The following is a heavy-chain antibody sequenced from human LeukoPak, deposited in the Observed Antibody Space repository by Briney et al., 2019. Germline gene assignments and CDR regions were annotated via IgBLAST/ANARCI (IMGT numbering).Heavy chain of an antibody. V-gene: IGHV1-2*02. CDR2: INPNSGGT. CDR3: ARDGPVAGTYQIDY. J-gene: IGHJ4*02. CDR1: GYTFTGYY. Sequence: GASVKVSCKASGYTFTGYYMHRVRQAPGQGLEWMGWINPNSGGTNYAQKFQGRVTMTRDTSISTAYMELSRLRSDDTAVYYCARDGPVAGTYQIDYWGQGTLVTVSS. D-gene: IGHD6-19*01.